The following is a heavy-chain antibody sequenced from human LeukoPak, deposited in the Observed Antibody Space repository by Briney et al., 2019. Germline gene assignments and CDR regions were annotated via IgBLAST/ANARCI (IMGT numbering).Heavy chain of an antibody. V-gene: IGHV3-21*01. Sequence: PGGSLRLSCAASGFTFSNAWMSWVRQAPGKGLEWVSAISGSGGSTYYADSVKGRFTISRDNAKNSLYLQMNSLRAEDTAVYYCARSPNIYGHYDSKAVDAFDIWGQGTMVTVSS. CDR1: GFTFSNAW. CDR3: ARSPNIYGHYDSKAVDAFDI. D-gene: IGHD3-22*01. CDR2: ISGSGGST. J-gene: IGHJ3*02.